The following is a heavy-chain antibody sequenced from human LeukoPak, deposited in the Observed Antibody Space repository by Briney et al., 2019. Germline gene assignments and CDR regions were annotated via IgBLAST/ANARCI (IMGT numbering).Heavy chain of an antibody. V-gene: IGHV1-18*01. CDR2: LSAHTGHT. Sequence: ASVKVSRKAPLYTYISYVVTWVRQAPGQEREWMGWLSAHTGHTSYAQKLQDRITMTTDTSTSTDYMGLRSLRSDDTAVYFCARASGYSYGPRDYWGQGTLVTVSS. CDR1: LYTYISYV. D-gene: IGHD5-18*01. CDR3: ARASGYSYGPRDY. J-gene: IGHJ4*02.